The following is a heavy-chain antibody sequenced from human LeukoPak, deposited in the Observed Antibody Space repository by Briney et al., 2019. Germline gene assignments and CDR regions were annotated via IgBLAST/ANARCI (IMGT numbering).Heavy chain of an antibody. V-gene: IGHV3-21*04. CDR1: GFTFSLYS. J-gene: IGHJ6*02. CDR2: ISGSSTYR. D-gene: IGHD3-10*01. Sequence: TGGSLRLSCTASGFTFSLYSMSWVRQAPGKGLEWVSSISGSSTYRSYADPVKGRFTISRNNARNSLYLQMNSLKAEDTAVYYCARGDGSGSYGIFYGMDVWSQGTTVTVSS. CDR3: ARGDGSGSYGIFYGMDV.